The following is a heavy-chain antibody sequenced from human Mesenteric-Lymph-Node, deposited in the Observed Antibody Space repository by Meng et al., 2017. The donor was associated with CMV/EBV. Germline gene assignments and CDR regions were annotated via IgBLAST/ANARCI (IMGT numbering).Heavy chain of an antibody. CDR2: INHSGST. J-gene: IGHJ5*02. V-gene: IGHV4-34*01. CDR1: GGSISGHY. Sequence: SETLSLTCSVSGGSISGHYWSWIRQPPGKGLEWIGEINHSGSTNYNPSLKSRVTISVDTSKNQFSLKLSSVTAADTAVYYCARAPGGYCSSTSCPNWFDPWGQGTLVTVSS. CDR3: ARAPGGYCSSTSCPNWFDP. D-gene: IGHD2-2*01.